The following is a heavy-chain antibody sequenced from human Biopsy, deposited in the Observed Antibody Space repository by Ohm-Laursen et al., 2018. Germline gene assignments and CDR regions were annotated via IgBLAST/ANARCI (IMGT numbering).Heavy chain of an antibody. CDR2: ISTYNGNT. CDR3: ARGIGSMVRGVIINVDNWFDP. D-gene: IGHD3-10*01. CDR1: GYSFSNYG. J-gene: IGHJ5*02. Sequence: ASVKVSCKASGYSFSNYGISWVRQAPGQGLEWMGWISTYNGNTNYAQKVQGRVTMTTDTSTSTAYMELRSLRSDDTAVYYCARGIGSMVRGVIINVDNWFDPWGQGTLVTVSS. V-gene: IGHV1-18*01.